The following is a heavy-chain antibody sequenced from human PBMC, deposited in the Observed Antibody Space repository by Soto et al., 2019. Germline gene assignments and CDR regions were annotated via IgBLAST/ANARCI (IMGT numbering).Heavy chain of an antibody. D-gene: IGHD2-21*02. V-gene: IGHV3-23*01. Sequence: GGSLRPFFAGSRFTFSTYSMSWVRQPPGKGLEWVSAISGGGGSTYYADSVKGRFTISRDNSKNTLFLQMNSLRAADTAVYYCAKAGDRYYFDYWGQGTPVTVSS. CDR2: ISGGGGST. CDR1: RFTFSTYS. CDR3: AKAGDRYYFDY. J-gene: IGHJ4*02.